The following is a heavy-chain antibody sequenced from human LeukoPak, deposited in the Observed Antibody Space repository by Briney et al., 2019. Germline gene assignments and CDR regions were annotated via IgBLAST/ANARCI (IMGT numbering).Heavy chain of an antibody. CDR1: GGSIRSGGYY. CDR3: ARGGLSLFDY. V-gene: IGHV4-31*03. CDR2: MYYSGST. D-gene: IGHD3/OR15-3a*01. J-gene: IGHJ4*02. Sequence: PSETPSLTCTVSGGSIRSGGYYWNWIRQHPGKGLEWIGNMYYSGSTYYNPSLESRVTISIDTSKNQFSLKLNSATAADTAVYYCARGGLSLFDYWGQGTLVTVSS.